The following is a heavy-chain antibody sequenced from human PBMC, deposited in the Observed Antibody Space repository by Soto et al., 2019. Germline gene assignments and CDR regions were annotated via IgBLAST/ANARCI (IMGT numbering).Heavy chain of an antibody. CDR3: TTDCLLVPAGIDF. J-gene: IGHJ4*01. V-gene: IGHV3-15*07. CDR2: IKSNAVGGTT. Sequence: EVQLVESGGGLVQPGGSFRLSCEASGFSFTKYWMNWVRQAPGKGLEWVGRIKSNAVGGTTDYAGPVKGRFTISRDDSHRRLFLQMNNLTNEDTGVYHCTTDCLLVPAGIDFWGHGALVIVSS. D-gene: IGHD2-8*02. CDR1: GFSFTKYW.